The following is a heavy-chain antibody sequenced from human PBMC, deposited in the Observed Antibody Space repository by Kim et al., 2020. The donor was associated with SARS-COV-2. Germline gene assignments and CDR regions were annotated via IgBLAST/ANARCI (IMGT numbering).Heavy chain of an antibody. CDR2: IYYSGST. CDR3: ARDRAVGGGGRTTVTTHTQYYYYYGMDV. D-gene: IGHD4-17*01. J-gene: IGHJ6*02. V-gene: IGHV4-31*03. CDR1: GGSISSGGYY. Sequence: SETLSLTCTVSGGSISSGGYYWSWIRQHPGKGLEWIGYIYYSGSTYYNPSLKSRVTISVDTSKNQFSLKLSSVTAADTAVYYCARDRAVGGGGRTTVTTHTQYYYYYGMDVWGQGTTVTVSS.